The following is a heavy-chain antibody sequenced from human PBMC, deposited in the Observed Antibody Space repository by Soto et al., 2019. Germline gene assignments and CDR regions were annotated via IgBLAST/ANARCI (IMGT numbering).Heavy chain of an antibody. D-gene: IGHD6-13*01. CDR2: IYNDGRT. J-gene: IGHJ4*02. V-gene: IGHV3-66*01. CDR1: GLTVTTTY. CDR3: AGGLGRSWSHGD. Sequence: GGSLRLSCTASGLTVTTTYMSWVRQAPGKGLEWVSVIYNDGRTYYADSVKGRFTFSRDNSKNTLYLQMSSLRAEDTAVYYCAGGLGRSWSHGDWGQGTQVTVSS.